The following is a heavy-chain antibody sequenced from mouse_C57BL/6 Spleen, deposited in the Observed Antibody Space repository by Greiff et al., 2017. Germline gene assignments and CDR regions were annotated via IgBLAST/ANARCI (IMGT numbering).Heavy chain of an antibody. D-gene: IGHD1-1*01. V-gene: IGHV1-59*01. Sequence: QVQLKQPGAELVRPGTSVKLSCKASGYTFTSYWMHLVKQRPGQGLEWIGVIDPSDSYTNYNQKFKGKATLTVDTSSSTAYMQLSSLTADDSAVYYCARNFDYGSSYNYAMDYWGQGTSVTVSS. CDR2: IDPSDSYT. CDR3: ARNFDYGSSYNYAMDY. CDR1: GYTFTSYW. J-gene: IGHJ4*01.